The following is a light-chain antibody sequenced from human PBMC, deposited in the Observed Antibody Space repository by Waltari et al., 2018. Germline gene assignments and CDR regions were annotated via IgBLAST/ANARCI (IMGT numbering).Light chain of an antibody. CDR2: WAY. CDR3: QQYYSTPPT. Sequence: DVVMTQSPDSLAVSLGAMATINCKSTQNLFYGANNKNYFGWYQQKPGQPPKLLIYWAYTRESGVPDRFSGSGSGTDFTLTISSLQAEDVAVYYCQQYYSTPPTFGQGTKLEIK. J-gene: IGKJ2*01. CDR1: QNLFYGANNKNY. V-gene: IGKV4-1*01.